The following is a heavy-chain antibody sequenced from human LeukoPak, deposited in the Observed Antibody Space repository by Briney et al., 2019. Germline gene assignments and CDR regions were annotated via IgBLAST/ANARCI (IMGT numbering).Heavy chain of an antibody. CDR1: EFPFSSYE. V-gene: IGHV3-48*03. Sequence: GGSLRLSCAASEFPFSSYEMNWVRQAPGKGLEWVSYISSSGSTIYYADSVKGRFTISRDNAKNSLYLQMNSLRAEDTAVYYCARTYYGSGWSPPSFDYWGQGTLVTVSS. CDR2: ISSSGSTI. J-gene: IGHJ4*02. CDR3: ARTYYGSGWSPPSFDY. D-gene: IGHD3-10*01.